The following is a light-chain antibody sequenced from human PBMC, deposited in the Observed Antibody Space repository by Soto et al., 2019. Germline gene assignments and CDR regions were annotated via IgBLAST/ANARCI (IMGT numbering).Light chain of an antibody. V-gene: IGLV2-14*03. J-gene: IGLJ1*01. Sequence: QSVLAQPASVSGSPGQSITISCSGTSSDIGAYDYVSWYQQHPGKPPKLMIYNVNNRPSGVSYRFSGSKSGNTASLTISGLPTEDEADYYCLSHTTSRTYVFGPGTKVTVL. CDR2: NVN. CDR1: SSDIGAYDY. CDR3: LSHTTSRTYV.